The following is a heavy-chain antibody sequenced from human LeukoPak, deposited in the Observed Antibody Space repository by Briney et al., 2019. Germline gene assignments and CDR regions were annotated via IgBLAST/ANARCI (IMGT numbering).Heavy chain of an antibody. J-gene: IGHJ3*02. CDR2: INPNSGGT. CDR1: GYTFTGYY. Sequence: ASVKVSCKASGYTFTGYYMHWVRQAPGQGLEWMGWINPNSGGTNYAQKFQGRVTMTRNTSISTAYMELSSLRSEDTAVYYCARLPPRWARTSRMLSYAFDIWGQGTMVTVSS. D-gene: IGHD2-2*01. V-gene: IGHV1-2*02. CDR3: ARLPPRWARTSRMLSYAFDI.